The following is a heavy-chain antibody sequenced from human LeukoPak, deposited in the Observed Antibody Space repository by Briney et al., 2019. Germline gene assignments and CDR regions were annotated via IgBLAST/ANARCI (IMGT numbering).Heavy chain of an antibody. J-gene: IGHJ4*02. CDR1: GFTFSSYA. CDR2: ISGSGGST. D-gene: IGHD3-22*01. V-gene: IGHV3-23*01. CDR3: AKDPAYYYDSSGYYDY. Sequence: GGSLRLSCAASGFTFSSYAMSWVRQAPEKGLEWVSAISGSGGSTYYADSVKGRFTISRDNSKNTLYLQMNSLRAEDTAVYYCAKDPAYYYDSSGYYDYWGQGTLVTVSS.